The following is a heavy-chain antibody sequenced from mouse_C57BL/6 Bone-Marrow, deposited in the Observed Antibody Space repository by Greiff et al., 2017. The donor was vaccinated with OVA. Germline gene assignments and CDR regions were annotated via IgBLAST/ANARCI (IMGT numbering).Heavy chain of an antibody. CDR3: TREYYGSSPAWFAY. Sequence: SGAELVRPGASVTLSCKASGYTFTDYEMHWVKQTPVHGLEWIGAIDPETGGTAYNQKFKGKAILTADKSSSTAYMELRSLTSEDSAVYYCTREYYGSSPAWFAYWGQGTLVTVSA. CDR1: GYTFTDYE. D-gene: IGHD1-1*01. J-gene: IGHJ3*01. V-gene: IGHV1-15*01. CDR2: IDPETGGT.